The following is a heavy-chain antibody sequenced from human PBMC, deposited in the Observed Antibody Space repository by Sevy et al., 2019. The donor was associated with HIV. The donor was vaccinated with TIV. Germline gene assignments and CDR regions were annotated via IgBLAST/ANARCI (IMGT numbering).Heavy chain of an antibody. Sequence: SETLSLTCTVSGGSISSYYWSWIRQPPGKGLERIGYIYYSGSTNYNPSLKSRVTISVDTSKNQFSLKLSSVTAADTAVYYCAREGGGTYYIDSSGYYPHDAFDIWGQGTMVTVSS. V-gene: IGHV4-59*01. D-gene: IGHD3-22*01. CDR2: IYYSGST. J-gene: IGHJ3*02. CDR3: AREGGGTYYIDSSGYYPHDAFDI. CDR1: GGSISSYY.